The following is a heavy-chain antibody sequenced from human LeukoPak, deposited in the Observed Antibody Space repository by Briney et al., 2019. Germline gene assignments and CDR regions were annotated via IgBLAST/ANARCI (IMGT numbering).Heavy chain of an antibody. CDR2: IRVGDSAR. CDR1: GFTFNNSP. Sequence: GGSLRLSCAAFGFTFNNSPMNWIRQAPGKGLEWVSNIRVGDSARTYADSVRGRFTVSRDDAKNSLYLQMNSLRAEDTAVYYCASFGLRSNYWGQGTLVTVSS. D-gene: IGHD3/OR15-3a*01. V-gene: IGHV3-48*01. J-gene: IGHJ4*02. CDR3: ASFGLRSNY.